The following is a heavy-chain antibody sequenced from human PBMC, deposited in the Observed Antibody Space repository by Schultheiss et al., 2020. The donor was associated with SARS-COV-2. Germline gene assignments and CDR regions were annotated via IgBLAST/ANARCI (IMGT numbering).Heavy chain of an antibody. CDR3: ARDRVSSSSYPNWFDP. D-gene: IGHD6-6*01. V-gene: IGHV3-48*02. CDR1: GFTFSNAW. Sequence: GGSLRLSCAASGFTFSNAWMSWVRQAPGKGLEWVSYISSSSSTIYYADSVKGRFTISRDNAKNSLYLQMNSLRDEDTAVYYCARDRVSSSSYPNWFDPWGQGTLVTVSS. CDR2: ISSSSSTI. J-gene: IGHJ5*02.